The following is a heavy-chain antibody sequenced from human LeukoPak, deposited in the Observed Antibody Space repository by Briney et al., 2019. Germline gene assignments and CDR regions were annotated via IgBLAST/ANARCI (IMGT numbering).Heavy chain of an antibody. D-gene: IGHD3-9*01. V-gene: IGHV4-4*02. CDR2: IHHSGST. CDR3: ATTDYYRSDY. CDR1: GGSTTSCDW. Sequence: SETLSLTCAVSGGSTTSCDWWAWVRQPPGRGLEWIGEIHHSGSTNYNPSSPSLKSRVTISVDKSKNQFSLKLSSVTAADTAVYYCATTDYYRSDYWGQGTLVTVSS. J-gene: IGHJ4*02.